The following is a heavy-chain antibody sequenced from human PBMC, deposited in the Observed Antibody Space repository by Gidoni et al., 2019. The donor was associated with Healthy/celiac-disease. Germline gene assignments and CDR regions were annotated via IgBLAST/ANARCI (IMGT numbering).Heavy chain of an antibody. CDR1: GGSISSYY. V-gene: IGHV4-59*01. CDR3: ARAVGYYDILTSATSYYFDY. Sequence: QVQLQESGPGLVKPSETLALTCTVSGGSISSYYWSWIRQPPGKGLEWIGYIYYSGSTNYNPSLKSRVTISVDTSKTQFSLKLSSVTAADTAVYYCARAVGYYDILTSATSYYFDYWGQGTLVTVSS. CDR2: IYYSGST. D-gene: IGHD3-9*01. J-gene: IGHJ4*02.